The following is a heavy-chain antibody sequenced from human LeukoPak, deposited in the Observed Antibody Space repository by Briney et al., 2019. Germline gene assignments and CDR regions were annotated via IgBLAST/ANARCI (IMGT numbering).Heavy chain of an antibody. J-gene: IGHJ3*02. V-gene: IGHV5-51*01. Sequence: GESLKISCKGSGYSFTSYFIGWVRQMPGKGLEWMGIIHPGDSDTRYSPSFQGQVTISADKSISTAYLQWSSLKASDTAMYYCARLPRSYYDSSGYYVHDAFDIWGQGTMVTVSS. CDR1: GYSFTSYF. CDR3: ARLPRSYYDSSGYYVHDAFDI. CDR2: IHPGDSDT. D-gene: IGHD3-22*01.